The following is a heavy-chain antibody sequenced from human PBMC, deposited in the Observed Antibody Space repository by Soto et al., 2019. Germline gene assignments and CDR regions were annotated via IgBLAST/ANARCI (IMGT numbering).Heavy chain of an antibody. D-gene: IGHD3-10*01. CDR3: ARETLFITMVRGMAYYYYYMDF. J-gene: IGHJ6*03. CDR2: IYYSGST. CDR1: GGSISSDY. Sequence: SETLSLTCTVSGGSISSDYWSWIRQPPGKGLEWIGYIYYSGSTNYNPSLKSRVTISVDTSKNQFSLKLSSVTAADTAVYYCARETLFITMVRGMAYYYYYMDFWGKGTTVTVSS. V-gene: IGHV4-59*01.